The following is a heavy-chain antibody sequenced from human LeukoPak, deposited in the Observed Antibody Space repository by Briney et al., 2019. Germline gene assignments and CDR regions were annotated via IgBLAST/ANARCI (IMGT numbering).Heavy chain of an antibody. D-gene: IGHD3-10*01. V-gene: IGHV1-2*04. CDR2: INPNSGGT. J-gene: IGHJ5*02. CDR1: GYTFTGYY. Sequence: GASEKVSCKASGYTFTGYYMHWVRQAPGQGLEWMGWINPNSGGTNYAQKFQGWVTMTRDTSISTAYMELSRLRSDDTAVYYCARGPGYYYGSGSSGWFDPWGQGTLVTVSS. CDR3: ARGPGYYYGSGSSGWFDP.